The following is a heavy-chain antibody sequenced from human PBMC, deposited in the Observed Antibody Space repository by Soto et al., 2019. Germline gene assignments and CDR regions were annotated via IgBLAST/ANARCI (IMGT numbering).Heavy chain of an antibody. Sequence: ASVKVSCKASGYTFTGYYMHWVRQAPGQGLEWMGWINPNSGGTNYAQKFQGRVTMTRDTSTSTVYMELSSLRSEDTAVYYCARAKSYYYDSSGYSPWGQGTLVTVSS. D-gene: IGHD3-22*01. CDR3: ARAKSYYYDSSGYSP. CDR2: INPNSGGT. V-gene: IGHV1-2*02. J-gene: IGHJ5*02. CDR1: GYTFTGYY.